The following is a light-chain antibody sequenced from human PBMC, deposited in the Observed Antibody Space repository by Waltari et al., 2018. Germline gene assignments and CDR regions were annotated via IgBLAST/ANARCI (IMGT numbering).Light chain of an antibody. CDR3: QQSYSTPRT. CDR1: QSISSY. V-gene: IGKV1-39*01. CDR2: AAS. Sequence: IQMTHSPSSLSPSVADTLTITCRASQSISSYLNWYQQKPGKAPKLLIYAASSLQSGVPSRFSGSGSGTDFTLTISSLQPEDFATYYCQQSYSTPRTFGQGTKVEIK. J-gene: IGKJ1*01.